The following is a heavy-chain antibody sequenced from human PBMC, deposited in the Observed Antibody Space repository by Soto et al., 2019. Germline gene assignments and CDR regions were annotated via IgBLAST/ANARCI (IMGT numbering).Heavy chain of an antibody. D-gene: IGHD5-18*01. J-gene: IGHJ4*02. CDR1: GFTFSTYG. CDR2: IWYDGSNK. CDR3: GRDGALGDTTVVDS. V-gene: IGHV3-33*01. Sequence: QVQLVESGGGVVQPGKSLRLSCAASGFTFSTYGMHWVRQAPSKGLEWVAVIWYDGSNKYHGDSLKGRFTISRDNSKNTVYLQINNLRAEDTSLYYCGRDGALGDTTVVDSWGQGTLVIVSS.